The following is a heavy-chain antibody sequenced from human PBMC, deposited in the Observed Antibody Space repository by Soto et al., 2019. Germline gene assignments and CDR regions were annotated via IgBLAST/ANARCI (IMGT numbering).Heavy chain of an antibody. D-gene: IGHD3-3*01. V-gene: IGHV4-31*02. CDR2: IHHSGST. CDR3: AREVFGARTGFDY. J-gene: IGHJ4*02. CDR1: GGPISGGGYY. Sequence: SETLSLTCTISGGPISGGGYYWSWIRQLPGVGLEWIGYIHHSGSTNYSPSLKSRVTMSIDTSKSQFSLTLRSVTAADTAVYYCAREVFGARTGFDYWGQGTLVTVSS.